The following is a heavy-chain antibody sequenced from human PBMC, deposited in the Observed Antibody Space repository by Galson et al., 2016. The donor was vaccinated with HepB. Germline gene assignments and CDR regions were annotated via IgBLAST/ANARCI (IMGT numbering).Heavy chain of an antibody. J-gene: IGHJ4*02. CDR2: IFHSGSA. V-gene: IGHV4-31*03. CDR3: VRHGLTYMDTTDYDY. Sequence: TLSLTCTVSGFSISSAGYYWSWVRQHPGKGLEWIGYIFHSGSAYYNPSLENRVSISVDTSKNQFSLRLTSVTAADTAVYFCVRHGLTYMDTTDYDYWGQGTLVTVSS. CDR1: GFSISSAGYY. D-gene: IGHD1-1*01.